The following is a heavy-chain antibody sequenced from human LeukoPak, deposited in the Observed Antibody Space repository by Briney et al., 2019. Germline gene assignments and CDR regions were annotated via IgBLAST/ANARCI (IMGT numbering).Heavy chain of an antibody. D-gene: IGHD3-16*01. J-gene: IGHJ4*02. V-gene: IGHV3-7*01. CDR2: IKHDESEK. CDR1: GFSFNSDW. CDR3: TRRLDD. Sequence: GGSLRLSCAAPGFSFNSDWMDWVRQAPGKGLEWVANIKHDESEKNYLDSVKGRFTISRDNAQNSLYLQMNGLRVEDTAVYYCTRRLDDWGQGTLVTVSS.